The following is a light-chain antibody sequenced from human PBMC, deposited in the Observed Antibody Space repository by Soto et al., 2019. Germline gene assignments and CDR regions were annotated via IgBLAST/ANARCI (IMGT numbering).Light chain of an antibody. J-gene: IGKJ5*01. Sequence: DIQMTQSPSSLSASVGDRVTITCRASQSISNYLNWYQQKPGKAAKVLIYAASNLRSGVPSRFSGSGSGTDVTLTINSLQPEDFATYYCQQSYNTPIPFGQGTRLEIE. CDR3: QQSYNTPIP. CDR2: AAS. V-gene: IGKV1-39*01. CDR1: QSISNY.